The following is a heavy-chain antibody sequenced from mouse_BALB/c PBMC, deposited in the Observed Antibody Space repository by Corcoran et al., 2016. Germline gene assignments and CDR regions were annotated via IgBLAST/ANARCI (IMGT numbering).Heavy chain of an antibody. J-gene: IGHJ4*01. CDR1: GYTFTHYG. Sequence: QIQLVQSGPELKKPGETVKISCKASGYTFTHYGMKWGKQAPGKGLKWRGWINTYTGEPTYADDFKGRFAFSLETSASTAYLQINNLKNEDTATYFGAREPYAMDYWGQGTSVTVSS. CDR2: INTYTGEP. V-gene: IGHV9-3-1*01. CDR3: AREPYAMDY.